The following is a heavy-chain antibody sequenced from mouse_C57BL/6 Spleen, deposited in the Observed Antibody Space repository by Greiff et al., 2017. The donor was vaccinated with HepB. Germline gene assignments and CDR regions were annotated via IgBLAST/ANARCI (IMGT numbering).Heavy chain of an antibody. CDR2: IYPGDGDT. J-gene: IGHJ2*01. Sequence: VQLQQSGPELVKPGASVKISCKASGYAFSSSWMNWVKQRPGKGLEWIGRIYPGDGDTNYNGKFKGKATLTADKSSSTAYMQLSSLTSEDSAVYFCARSDGFLYYFDYWGQGTTLTVSS. V-gene: IGHV1-82*01. CDR1: GYAFSSSW. CDR3: ARSDGFLYYFDY. D-gene: IGHD1-1*01.